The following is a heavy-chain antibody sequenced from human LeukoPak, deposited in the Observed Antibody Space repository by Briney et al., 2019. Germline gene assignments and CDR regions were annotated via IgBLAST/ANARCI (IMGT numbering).Heavy chain of an antibody. D-gene: IGHD6-19*01. Sequence: QTGGSLRLSCAASGFTFDDSAMHWVRQPPGKGLEWVSGINWNSGDIGYADSVKGRFTISRDNAKNSLYLQMNSLRVEDTALYYCVKGKKIAVAGLFDYWGQGTLVTVSS. CDR1: GFTFDDSA. CDR2: INWNSGDI. V-gene: IGHV3-9*01. J-gene: IGHJ4*02. CDR3: VKGKKIAVAGLFDY.